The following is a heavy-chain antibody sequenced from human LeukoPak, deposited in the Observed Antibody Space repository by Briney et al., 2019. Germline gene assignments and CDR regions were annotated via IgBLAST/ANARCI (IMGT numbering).Heavy chain of an antibody. CDR2: IKRDGSDT. V-gene: IGHV3-74*01. J-gene: IGHJ4*02. CDR3: ARDLYHGGDG. D-gene: IGHD2-21*02. Sequence: GGSLRLSCAASGFTFSNSWMHWVRQAPGKGLVWVSGIKRDGSDTNYADSVKGRFTISRDNAENTVYLQMTTLRAEDTAVYYCARDLYHGGDGWGQGTLVTVSS. CDR1: GFTFSNSW.